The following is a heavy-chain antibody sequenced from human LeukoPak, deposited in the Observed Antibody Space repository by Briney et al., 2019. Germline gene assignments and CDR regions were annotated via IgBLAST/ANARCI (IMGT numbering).Heavy chain of an antibody. CDR2: ISTSSTYI. CDR3: ARDPPLIIGTTFFDY. CDR1: GFTFSSYS. J-gene: IGHJ4*02. Sequence: GGSLRLSCAASGFTFSSYSMNWVRQAPGKGLGWVSSISTSSTYIYYADSVKGRFTISRDNAKNSLYLQMNSLRAEDTAVYYCARDPPLIIGTTFFDYWGQGTLVTVSS. V-gene: IGHV3-21*01. D-gene: IGHD1-20*01.